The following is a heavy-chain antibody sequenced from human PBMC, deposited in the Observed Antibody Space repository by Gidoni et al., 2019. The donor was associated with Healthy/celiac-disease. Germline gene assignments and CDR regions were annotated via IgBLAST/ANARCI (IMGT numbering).Heavy chain of an antibody. CDR2: IYSGGST. V-gene: IGHV3-53*01. Sequence: EVQLVESGGGLIQPGGSLRLSCAASGFTVSSNYMSWVRQAPGKGLEWVSVIYSGGSTYYADSVKGRVTIARDNSKNTLYLQMNSLRAEDTAVYYCARLSITMVRGVIGGFDYWGQGTLVTVSS. CDR1: GFTVSSNY. J-gene: IGHJ4*02. D-gene: IGHD3-10*01. CDR3: ARLSITMVRGVIGGFDY.